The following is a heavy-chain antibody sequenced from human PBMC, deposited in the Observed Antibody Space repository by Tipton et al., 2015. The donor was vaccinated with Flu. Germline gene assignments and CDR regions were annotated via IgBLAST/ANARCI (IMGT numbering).Heavy chain of an antibody. CDR1: GGSISSYY. D-gene: IGHD3-10*01. Sequence: TLSLTCTVSGGSISSYYWSWIRQPPGKGLEWIGYIYYSGSTNYNPSLKSRVTISVDTSKNQFSLKLSSVTAADTAVYYCARERGYYYGSGSYYDAFDIWGQGTMVTVSS. CDR2: IYYSGST. V-gene: IGHV4-59*01. J-gene: IGHJ3*02. CDR3: ARERGYYYGSGSYYDAFDI.